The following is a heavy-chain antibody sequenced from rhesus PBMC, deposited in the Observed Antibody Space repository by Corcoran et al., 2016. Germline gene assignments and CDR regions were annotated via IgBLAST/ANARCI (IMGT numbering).Heavy chain of an antibody. CDR2: INGNVGAP. Sequence: QVHLQASGPGLVKPSETLHLTCGVSGASMPDDGWSGVRRPPGKRLEGIGEINGNVGAPTYTPSLKSRVTISKDASKRQFSLDLTSLPAADTAIYYCARDGRVGPYWGQGVVVTVSS. J-gene: IGHJ6*01. V-gene: IGHV4-80*01. D-gene: IGHD1-44*02. CDR3: ARDGRVGPY. CDR1: GASMPDDG.